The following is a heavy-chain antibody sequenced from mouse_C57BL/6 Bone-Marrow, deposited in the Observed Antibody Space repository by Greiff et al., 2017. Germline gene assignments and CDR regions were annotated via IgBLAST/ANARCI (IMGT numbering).Heavy chain of an antibody. D-gene: IGHD2-5*01. CDR1: GFTFSSYA. Sequence: EVQLVESGGGLVKPGGSLKLSCAASGFTFSSYAMSWVRQTPEKRLEWVATISDGGSYTYYPDNVKGRFTIARDNAKNNLYLQMSHLKSEDTAMYYCARVTIVRVDYWGQGTTLTVSS. CDR2: ISDGGSYT. CDR3: ARVTIVRVDY. V-gene: IGHV5-4*01. J-gene: IGHJ2*01.